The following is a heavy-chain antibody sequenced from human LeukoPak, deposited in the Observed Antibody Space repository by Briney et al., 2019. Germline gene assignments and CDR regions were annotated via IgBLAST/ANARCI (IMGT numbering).Heavy chain of an antibody. Sequence: ASLKVSCKASGYTFTSYYMHWVRQAPGHGLEWRGIINPSGGSTSYAQKFQGRVTMTRDTSTSTVYMELSSLGSEDTAVCRGARFRTGAAGTFVYWGQGTLVTDSS. CDR3: ARFRTGAAGTFVY. D-gene: IGHD6-13*01. J-gene: IGHJ4*02. CDR1: GYTFTSYY. V-gene: IGHV1-46*01. CDR2: INPSGGST.